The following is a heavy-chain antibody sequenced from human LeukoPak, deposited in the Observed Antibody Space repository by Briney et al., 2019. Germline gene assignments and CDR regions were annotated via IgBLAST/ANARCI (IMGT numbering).Heavy chain of an antibody. CDR2: IDPSDSYT. D-gene: IGHD2-2*01. J-gene: IGHJ4*02. Sequence: RIDPSDSYTNYSPSFQGHVTISADKSISTAYLQWSSLKASDTALYYCSRPGLVVPSCSIRWGQGTLVTVSS. CDR3: SRPGLVVPSCSIR. V-gene: IGHV5-10-1*01.